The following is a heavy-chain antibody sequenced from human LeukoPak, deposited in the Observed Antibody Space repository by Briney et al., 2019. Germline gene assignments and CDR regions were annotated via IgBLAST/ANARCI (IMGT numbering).Heavy chain of an antibody. CDR1: GFTFSSYEM. CDR2: IDWDDDK. V-gene: IGHV2-70*11. CDR3: GRTDSNGYYSDY. J-gene: IGHJ4*02. Sequence: LRLSCAASGFTFSSYEMNWVRQAPGKGLEWLARIDWDDDKYYNTSLKTRLTISKDTSKNQVVLKMTNMDPVDTATYYCGRTDSNGYYSDYWGQGTLVTVSS. D-gene: IGHD3-22*01.